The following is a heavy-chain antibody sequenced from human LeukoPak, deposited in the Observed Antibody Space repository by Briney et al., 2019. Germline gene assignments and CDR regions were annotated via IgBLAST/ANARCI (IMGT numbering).Heavy chain of an antibody. D-gene: IGHD3-9*01. V-gene: IGHV3-48*02. Sequence: SCKASGGTFSSYAISWVRQAPGKGLEWIAYINHNAEMIFYPDFVKGRFTISRDNPKKSLYLQMNALRYEDTAIYYCARDHDWAFDLWGQGTLVTVSS. CDR2: INHNAEMI. CDR1: GGTFSSYA. J-gene: IGHJ4*02. CDR3: ARDHDWAFDL.